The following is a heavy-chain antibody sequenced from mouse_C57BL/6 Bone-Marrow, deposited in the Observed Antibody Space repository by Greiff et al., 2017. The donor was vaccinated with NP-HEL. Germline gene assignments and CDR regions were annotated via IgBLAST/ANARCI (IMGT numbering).Heavy chain of an antibody. CDR1: GFNIKNTY. D-gene: IGHD1-1*01. CDR2: IDPANGNT. Sequence: VQLQQSVAELVRPGASVKLSCTASGFNIKNTYMHWVKQRPEQGLEWIGRIDPANGNTTYAPNFQGKATITADTSSNTAYLKLSSLTSEDTAIYYCAREGGITTVVEDWYFDVWGTGTTVTISS. J-gene: IGHJ1*03. CDR3: AREGGITTVVEDWYFDV. V-gene: IGHV14-3*01.